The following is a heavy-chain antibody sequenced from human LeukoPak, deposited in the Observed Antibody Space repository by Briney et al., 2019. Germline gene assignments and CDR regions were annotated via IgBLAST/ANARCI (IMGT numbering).Heavy chain of an antibody. V-gene: IGHV3-33*05. J-gene: IGHJ4*02. Sequence: GGSLRLSCAASGFIFSPYGMHWVRQAPGKGLEWVAVIQNDASTENFADSVKGRFTISRDNSKNTVFLQMNSLRVEDTAVYYCARELSQIVWGGLDYGGQGTLVSVSS. D-gene: IGHD2-21*01. CDR3: ARELSQIVWGGLDY. CDR1: GFIFSPYG. CDR2: IQNDASTE.